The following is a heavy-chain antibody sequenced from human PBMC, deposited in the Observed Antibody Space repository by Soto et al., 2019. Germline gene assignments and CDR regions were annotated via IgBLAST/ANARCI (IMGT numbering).Heavy chain of an antibody. CDR2: INSDGSST. J-gene: IGHJ3*02. D-gene: IGHD3-22*01. V-gene: IGHV3-74*01. Sequence: LRLSCAASGFTFSSYWMHWVRQAPGKGLVWVSRINSDGSSTSYADSVKGRFTISRDNAKNTLYLQMNSLRAEDTAAYYCARTPGPTYYYDSSGYYDAFDIWGQGTMVTVSS. CDR1: GFTFSSYW. CDR3: ARTPGPTYYYDSSGYYDAFDI.